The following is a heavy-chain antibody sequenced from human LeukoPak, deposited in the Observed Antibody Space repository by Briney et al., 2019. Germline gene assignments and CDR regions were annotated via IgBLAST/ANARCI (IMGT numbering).Heavy chain of an antibody. D-gene: IGHD6-19*01. CDR3: AKVWGSGWYWLIDY. V-gene: IGHV3-23*01. CDR2: ISGSGGST. Sequence: GGSLRLSCAASGFTLSSYAMSWVRQAPGKGLEWVSAISGSGGSTYYADSVKGRFTISRDNSKNTLYLQMNSLRAEDTAVYYCAKVWGSGWYWLIDYWGQGTLVTVSS. J-gene: IGHJ4*02. CDR1: GFTLSSYA.